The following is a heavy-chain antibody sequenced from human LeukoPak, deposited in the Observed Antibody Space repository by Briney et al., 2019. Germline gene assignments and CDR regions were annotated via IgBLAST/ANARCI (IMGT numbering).Heavy chain of an antibody. CDR2: IHPSTGST. CDR1: GYTFTSYY. D-gene: IGHD3-22*01. CDR3: ARHNYDNSDYNWIDP. Sequence: ASVKVSCKASGYTFTSYYLHWVRQAPEQGLEWMGVIHPSTGSTTYAQKFQGRVTMTRDTSTTTVFMELSSLTPEDTAVYFCARHNYDNSDYNWIDPWGQGTLLIVSS. V-gene: IGHV1-46*01. J-gene: IGHJ5*02.